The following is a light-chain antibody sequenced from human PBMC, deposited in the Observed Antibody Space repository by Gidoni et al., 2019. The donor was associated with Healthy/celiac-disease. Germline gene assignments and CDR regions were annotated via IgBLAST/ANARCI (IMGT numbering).Light chain of an antibody. Sequence: EIVLTQSPATLSLSPGERATRSCRASQSVSSYLAWYQQKPGRAPRLLIYDASNRATGIPARFSGSGSGTDFTLTISSLEPEDFAVYYCQQRSNWPPLTFGPGTKVEIK. CDR2: DAS. V-gene: IGKV3-11*01. CDR3: QQRSNWPPLT. J-gene: IGKJ3*01. CDR1: QSVSSY.